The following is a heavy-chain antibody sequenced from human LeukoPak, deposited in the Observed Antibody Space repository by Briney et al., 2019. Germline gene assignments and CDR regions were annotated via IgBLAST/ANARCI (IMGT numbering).Heavy chain of an antibody. D-gene: IGHD1-26*01. V-gene: IGHV3-23*01. CDR1: GFTFSSYA. J-gene: IGHJ4*02. CDR3: AREGLIVGATAGGY. CDR2: ISGSGGST. Sequence: GGSLRLSCAASGFTFSSYAMSWVRQAPGKGLEWVSAISGSGGSTYYADSVKGRFTISRDNAKNSLYLQMNSLRAEDTAVYYCAREGLIVGATAGGYWGQGTLVTVSS.